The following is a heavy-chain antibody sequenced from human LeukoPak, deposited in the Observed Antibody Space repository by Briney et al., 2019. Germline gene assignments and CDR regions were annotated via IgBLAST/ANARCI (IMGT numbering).Heavy chain of an antibody. CDR3: ARDLYSYTWGY. V-gene: IGHV4-34*01. Sequence: SETLSLTCAVYGGSFSGYYWSWIRQPPGKGLEWIGEINHSGSTNYNPSLKSQVTISVDTSKNQFSLKLTSVTAADAAVYYCARDLYSYTWGYWGQGTVVTVSS. J-gene: IGHJ4*02. D-gene: IGHD5-18*01. CDR1: GGSFSGYY. CDR2: INHSGST.